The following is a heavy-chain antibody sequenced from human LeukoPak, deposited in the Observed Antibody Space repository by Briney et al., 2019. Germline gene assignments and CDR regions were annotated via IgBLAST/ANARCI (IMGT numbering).Heavy chain of an antibody. CDR1: GYTFTSYG. CDR2: ISAYNGNT. V-gene: IGHV1-18*01. Sequence: ASVKVSCKASGYTFTSYGISWVRQAPGQGLEWIGWISAYNGNTNYAQKLQGRVTMTTDTSTSTAYMELRSLRSDDTAVYYCARESYDILTGYSYYYYGMDVWGQGTTVTVSS. J-gene: IGHJ6*02. D-gene: IGHD3-9*01. CDR3: ARESYDILTGYSYYYYGMDV.